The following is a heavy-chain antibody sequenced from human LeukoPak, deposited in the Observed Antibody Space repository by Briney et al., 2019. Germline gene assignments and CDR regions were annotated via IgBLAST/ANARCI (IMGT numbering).Heavy chain of an antibody. CDR3: ARGIAAAGGFDP. D-gene: IGHD6-13*01. Sequence: SGGSLRLSCAASGFTFSSYSMNWVRQAPGKGLEWVSSISSSSSDIYYADPVKGRFTISRDNGKNSLYLQMNSLRAEDTAVYYCARGIAAAGGFDPWGQGTLVTVSS. J-gene: IGHJ5*02. CDR2: ISSSSSDI. CDR1: GFTFSSYS. V-gene: IGHV3-21*01.